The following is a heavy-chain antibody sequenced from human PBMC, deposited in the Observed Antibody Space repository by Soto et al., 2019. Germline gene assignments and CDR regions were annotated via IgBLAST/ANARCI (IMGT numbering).Heavy chain of an antibody. CDR2: VTNTGGIT. Sequence: EVQPLESGGGLVQPGGSLRLSCVASGFTFTSYAMTWVRQLPGKGLEWDSSVTNTGGITHYADSVKGRFTISTDNSKITVDLQMTSLRAEDTAIYHCAKIYMTCTYSTCSSLRPAVAWGQGTLVSVSA. J-gene: IGHJ5*02. CDR3: AKIYMTCTYSTCSSLRPAVA. D-gene: IGHD2-2*01. CDR1: GFTFTSYA. V-gene: IGHV3-23*01.